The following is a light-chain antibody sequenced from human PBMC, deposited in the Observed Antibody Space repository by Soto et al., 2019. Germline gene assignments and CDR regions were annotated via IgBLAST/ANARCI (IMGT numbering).Light chain of an antibody. Sequence: QSALTQPASVSGSPGQSITICCTGTSSDVGGYNYVSWYQQHPGKAPKLMIYEVSNRPSGVSNRFSGSKSGNTASLTISGLQAEDEADHYCSSYTSSSIDYVFGTGTQLTVL. CDR2: EVS. CDR3: SSYTSSSIDYV. J-gene: IGLJ1*01. CDR1: SSDVGGYNY. V-gene: IGLV2-14*01.